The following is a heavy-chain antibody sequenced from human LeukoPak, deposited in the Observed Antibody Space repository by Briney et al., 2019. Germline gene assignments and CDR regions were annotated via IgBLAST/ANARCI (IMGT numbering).Heavy chain of an antibody. J-gene: IGHJ6*04. CDR1: GGTLSGFA. CDR2: IIPMYTTA. CDR3: ASRWILGYCSSNTCGHNYYNGMDV. D-gene: IGHD2-2*01. V-gene: IGHV1-69*19. Sequence: GASVKFSCTVSGGTLSGFAISWARQAPGQPLEWMGGIIPMYTTANSAQKFQGPVTITADESTNTAYIELSSLRSEDTAVYYCASRWILGYCSSNTCGHNYYNGMDVWGKGTTVTVSP.